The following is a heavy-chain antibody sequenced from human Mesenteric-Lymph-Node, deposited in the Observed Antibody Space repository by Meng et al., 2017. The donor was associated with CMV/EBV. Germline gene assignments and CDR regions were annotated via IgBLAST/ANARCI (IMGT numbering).Heavy chain of an antibody. J-gene: IGHJ4*02. D-gene: IGHD3-16*01. CDR3: AKDPGYGYGLGGPFDY. CDR2: ISYDGSNK. Sequence: GFTFSSYGMHWVRQAPGKGLEWVAVISYDGSNKYYADSVKGRFTISRDNSKNTLYLQMNSLRAEDTAVYYCAKDPGYGYGLGGPFDYWGQGTLVTVSS. CDR1: GFTFSSYG. V-gene: IGHV3-30*18.